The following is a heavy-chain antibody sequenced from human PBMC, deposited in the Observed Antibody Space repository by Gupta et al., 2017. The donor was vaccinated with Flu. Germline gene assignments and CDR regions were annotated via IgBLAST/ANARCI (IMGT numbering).Heavy chain of an antibody. CDR1: GGTFSSYA. Sequence: QVQLVQSGAEVKKPGSSVKVSCKASGGTFSSYAISWVRQAPGQGLEWMGGIIPIFGTANYAQKFQGRVTITADESTSTAYMELSSLRSEDTAVYYCAREGIIVGATEPYYYGMDVWGQGTTVTVSS. CDR2: IIPIFGTA. D-gene: IGHD1-26*01. V-gene: IGHV1-69*01. J-gene: IGHJ6*02. CDR3: AREGIIVGATEPYYYGMDV.